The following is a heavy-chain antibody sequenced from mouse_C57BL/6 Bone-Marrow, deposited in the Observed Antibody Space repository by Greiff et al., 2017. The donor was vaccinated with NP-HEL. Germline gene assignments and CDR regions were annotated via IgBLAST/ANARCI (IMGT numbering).Heavy chain of an antibody. CDR3: TRTTVGGTSYWYFDV. CDR2: IDPENGDT. J-gene: IGHJ1*03. V-gene: IGHV14-4*01. Sequence: VQLKESGAELVRPGASVKLSCTASGFNIKDDYMHWVKQRPEQGLEWIGWIDPENGDTEYASKFQGKATITAETSSNTAYLQLSSLTSDDTAVYYCTRTTVGGTSYWYFDVWGTGTTVTVTS. D-gene: IGHD1-1*01. CDR1: GFNIKDDY.